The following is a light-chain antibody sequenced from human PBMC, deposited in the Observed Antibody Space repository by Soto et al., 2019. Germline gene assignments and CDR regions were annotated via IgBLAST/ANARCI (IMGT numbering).Light chain of an antibody. Sequence: DIQMTQSPSTLSASVGDRVTITCRGSQGISSWLAWYQQKPGKAPRLLIYKASSLASGVPTRFSGSGSGTEFTLTISSLQPEDVATDRCQQHTTFGQGTKVEI. CDR2: KAS. V-gene: IGKV1-5*03. CDR1: QGISSW. J-gene: IGKJ1*01. CDR3: QQHTT.